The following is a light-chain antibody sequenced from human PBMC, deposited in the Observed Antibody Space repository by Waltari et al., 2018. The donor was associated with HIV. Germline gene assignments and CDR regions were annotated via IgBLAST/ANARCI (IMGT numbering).Light chain of an antibody. V-gene: IGLV1-47*01. J-gene: IGLJ3*02. CDR1: SSTIGSNY. CDR2: RNN. Sequence: QSVLTQPPSASGTPGQRVTISCPGSSSTIGSNYVSWYQQLPGTAPKLPIYRNNQRPSGVPDRFSGSKSGTSASLAISGLRSEDEADYYCAAWDDSLSGWVFGGGTKLTVL. CDR3: AAWDDSLSGWV.